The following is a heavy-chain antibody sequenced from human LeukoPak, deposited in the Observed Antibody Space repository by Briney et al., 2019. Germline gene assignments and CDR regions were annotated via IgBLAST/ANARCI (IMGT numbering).Heavy chain of an antibody. D-gene: IGHD2-15*01. CDR2: IIPILGIA. V-gene: IGHV1-69*04. CDR3: ARDEDSRGYCSGCSCSWFDP. J-gene: IGHJ5*02. CDR1: GGTFSSYA. Sequence: SVKVSCKASGGTFSSYAISWVRQAPGQGLEWMGRIIPILGIADYAQKFQGRVTITADKSTSTAYMELSSLRSEDTAVYYCARDEDSRGYCSGCSCSWFDPWGQGTLVTVSS.